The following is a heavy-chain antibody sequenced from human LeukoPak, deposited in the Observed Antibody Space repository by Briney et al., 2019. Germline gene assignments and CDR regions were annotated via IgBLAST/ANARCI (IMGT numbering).Heavy chain of an antibody. Sequence: ASVKVSCKASGYTFTSYAIHWVRQAPGQRLEWMGWISAGNGNTKYSQNFRGRVTFISNTSATTAFMELSSLRSEDAAVYYCARDSGSGSNDYWGQGTLVTVSS. CDR2: ISAGNGNT. CDR3: ARDSGSGSNDY. V-gene: IGHV1-3*01. CDR1: GYTFTSYA. D-gene: IGHD1-26*01. J-gene: IGHJ4*02.